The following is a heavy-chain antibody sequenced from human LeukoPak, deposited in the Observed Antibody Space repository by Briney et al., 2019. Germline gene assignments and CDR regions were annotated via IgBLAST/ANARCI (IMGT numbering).Heavy chain of an antibody. Sequence: SETLSLTCTVSGGSISSYYWSWIRQPPGKGLEWSGYIYYSGSTHYNPSLKSRVTISVDTSKNQFSLKLSSVTAADTAVYYCARVRYSGSYENYFDYWGQGTLVTVSS. CDR1: GGSISSYY. CDR2: IYYSGST. V-gene: IGHV4-59*01. D-gene: IGHD1-26*01. CDR3: ARVRYSGSYENYFDY. J-gene: IGHJ4*02.